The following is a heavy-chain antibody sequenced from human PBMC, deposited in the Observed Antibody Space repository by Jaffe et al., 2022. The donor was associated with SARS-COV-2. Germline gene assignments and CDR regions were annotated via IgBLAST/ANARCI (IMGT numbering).Heavy chain of an antibody. CDR3: AREDGIGISNGLDE. D-gene: IGHD1-26*01. Sequence: QVQLQESGPGLVKPSQTLSLTCTVSGGSISSASYYWSWVRQSAGKGLEWIGRVSTAGNTNYNPSLKGRVTISIDTSKNQFALKLSSVTAADTAVYYCAREDGIGISNGLDEWGPGTTVTVSS. J-gene: IGHJ6*02. CDR1: GGSISSASYY. CDR2: VSTAGNT. V-gene: IGHV4-61*02.